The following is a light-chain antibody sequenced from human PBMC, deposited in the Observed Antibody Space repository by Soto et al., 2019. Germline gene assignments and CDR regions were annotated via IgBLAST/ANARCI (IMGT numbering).Light chain of an antibody. Sequence: EIQMTQSPSTLPSSVGDRVTLTCRASQSISNWLAWYKQKPGKAPKLLIYAASSLQSGVPSRVSGSGSGTDFTLTISSLQPEDFETYYCQQSYSTPITFGQGTRLEIK. CDR2: AAS. CDR1: QSISNW. V-gene: IGKV1-39*01. J-gene: IGKJ5*01. CDR3: QQSYSTPIT.